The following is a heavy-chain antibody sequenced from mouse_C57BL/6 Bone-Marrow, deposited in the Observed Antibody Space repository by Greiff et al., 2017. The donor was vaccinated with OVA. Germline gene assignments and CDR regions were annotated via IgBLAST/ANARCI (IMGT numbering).Heavy chain of an antibody. Sequence: VMLVESDAELVKPGASVKISCKVSGYTFTDHTIHWMKQRPEQGLEWIGYIYPRDGSTKYNEKFKGKATLTADKSSSTAYMQLNSLTSEDSAVYFCATAMITTTGYYAMDYWGQGTSVTVSS. V-gene: IGHV1-78*01. CDR1: GYTFTDHT. J-gene: IGHJ4*01. CDR2: IYPRDGST. CDR3: ATAMITTTGYYAMDY. D-gene: IGHD2-4*01.